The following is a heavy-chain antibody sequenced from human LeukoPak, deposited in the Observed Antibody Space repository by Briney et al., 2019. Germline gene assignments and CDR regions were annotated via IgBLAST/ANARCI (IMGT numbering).Heavy chain of an antibody. J-gene: IGHJ5*02. CDR3: ARDRNAYCNGGNCYSGSHWFDP. D-gene: IGHD2-15*01. CDR1: GFIFSEHE. V-gene: IGHV3-48*03. Sequence: GGSLRLSCEASGFIFSEHEMNWVRQAPGKGLEWVSYISSSGSSIYYADSVKGRFTISRDNSKNTLYLQMNSLRVEDTAVYYCARDRNAYCNGGNCYSGSHWFDPWGQGTLVTVSS. CDR2: ISSSGSSI.